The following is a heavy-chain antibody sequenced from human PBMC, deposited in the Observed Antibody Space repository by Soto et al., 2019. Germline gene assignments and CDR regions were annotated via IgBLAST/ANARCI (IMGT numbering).Heavy chain of an antibody. CDR3: ARPDYGDNYFDY. Sequence: GGSLRLSCAASGFTFISYSMNWVRQAPGKGLEWVSSIISSSSYIYYADSVKGRFTISRDNAKNSLYLQMNSLRAEDTAVYYCARPDYGDNYFDYWGQGTLVTVSS. J-gene: IGHJ4*02. D-gene: IGHD4-17*01. CDR2: IISSSSYI. V-gene: IGHV3-21*01. CDR1: GFTFISYS.